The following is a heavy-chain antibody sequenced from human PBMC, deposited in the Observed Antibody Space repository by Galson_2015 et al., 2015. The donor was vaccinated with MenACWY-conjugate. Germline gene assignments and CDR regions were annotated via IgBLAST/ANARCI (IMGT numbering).Heavy chain of an antibody. CDR1: GFTFSSYA. Sequence: SLRLSCAASGFTFSSYAMSWVRQAPGKGLEWVSAISGSGGSTYYADSVKGRFTISRDNSKNTLYLQINSLRAEDTAVYYCAKTGAAAGWNDAFDIWGQGTMVTVSS. J-gene: IGHJ3*02. CDR2: ISGSGGST. V-gene: IGHV3-23*01. CDR3: AKTGAAAGWNDAFDI. D-gene: IGHD6-13*01.